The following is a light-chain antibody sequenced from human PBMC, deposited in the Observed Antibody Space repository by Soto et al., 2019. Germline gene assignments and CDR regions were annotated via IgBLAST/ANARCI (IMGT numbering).Light chain of an antibody. J-gene: IGLJ2*01. CDR1: SSDVGAYNY. V-gene: IGLV2-14*01. Sequence: QSALTQPASVSGSPGQSITISCTGTSSDVGAYNYVSWYQQHPGNAPKLMIYDVSNRPSGVSNRFSGSKSGNTASLTISGLQAEDDAAYYCSSYTRSSPLVFGGGTKLTVL. CDR3: SSYTRSSPLV. CDR2: DVS.